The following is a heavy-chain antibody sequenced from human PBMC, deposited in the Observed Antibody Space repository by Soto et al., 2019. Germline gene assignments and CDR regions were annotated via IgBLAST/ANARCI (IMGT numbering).Heavy chain of an antibody. D-gene: IGHD4-17*01. V-gene: IGHV4-59*08. Sequence: SETLSLTCTVSGGSISSYYWSWIRQPPGKGLEWIGYIYYSGSTNYNPSLKSRVTISVDTSKNQFSLHVNSVTAADTAVYYCATMGTPVTRLYYFAHPAQGTPVPVSS. CDR2: IYYSGST. CDR1: GGSISSYY. J-gene: IGHJ4*02. CDR3: ATMGTPVTRLYYFAH.